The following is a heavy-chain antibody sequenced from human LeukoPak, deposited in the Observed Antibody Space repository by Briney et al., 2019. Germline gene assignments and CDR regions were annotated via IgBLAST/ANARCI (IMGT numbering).Heavy chain of an antibody. D-gene: IGHD5-12*01. CDR3: AKDYDVVPPDY. Sequence: GRSLRLSCAASGFTFSSSAMHWVRQAPDKGLEWVAVISYDGSNKYYADSVKGRFTISRDNSKNTLYLQMNSLRAEDTAVYYCAKDYDVVPPDYWGQGTLVTVSS. CDR2: ISYDGSNK. V-gene: IGHV3-30-3*02. J-gene: IGHJ4*02. CDR1: GFTFSSSA.